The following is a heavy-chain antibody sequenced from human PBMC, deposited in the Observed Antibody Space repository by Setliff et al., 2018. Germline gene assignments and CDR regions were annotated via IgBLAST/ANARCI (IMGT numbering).Heavy chain of an antibody. Sequence: SETLSLTCGVFVTRGSFSGYYWSWIRQPPGKGLEWIGEISPDGSTISNPSLGSRATISVDTSKNQFSLMLTSVTAADTAIYYCAGRPQNTPMGPCDYWGQGTLVTVSS. D-gene: IGHD5-18*01. CDR2: ISPDGST. V-gene: IGHV4-34*01. J-gene: IGHJ4*02. CDR1: VTRGSFSGYY. CDR3: AGRPQNTPMGPCDY.